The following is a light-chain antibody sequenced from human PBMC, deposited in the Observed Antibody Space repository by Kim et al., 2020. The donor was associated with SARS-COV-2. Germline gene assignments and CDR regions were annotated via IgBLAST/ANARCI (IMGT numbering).Light chain of an antibody. V-gene: IGKV1-39*01. Sequence: DIQMTQTPSSLSASVGDKVTLTCRAGQSISNYLNWYQQTPGKAPKLLISAASSLQSGVPSRFSGSGSGTDFTLTISSLQPEDFATYSCQQTYATPPTFGQGTKLEI. CDR3: QQTYATPPT. CDR2: AAS. J-gene: IGKJ2*01. CDR1: QSISNY.